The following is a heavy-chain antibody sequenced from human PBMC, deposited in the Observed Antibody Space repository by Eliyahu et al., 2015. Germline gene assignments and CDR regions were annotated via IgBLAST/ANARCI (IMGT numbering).Heavy chain of an antibody. CDR1: CXHHANSSYY. D-gene: IGHD3-10*01. V-gene: IGHV4-39*07. CDR2: IYYSGST. Sequence: QLQLQESGPGLVKPSETAVPHLHCLXCXHHANSSYYWGWIRQPPGKGLEWIGNIYYSGSTYYNPSLKSRVTISVDTSKNQFSLKLTSVTAADAAVYYCARVNVHVRGAHFDYWGQGTLVTVSS. CDR3: ARVNVHVRGAHFDY. J-gene: IGHJ4*02.